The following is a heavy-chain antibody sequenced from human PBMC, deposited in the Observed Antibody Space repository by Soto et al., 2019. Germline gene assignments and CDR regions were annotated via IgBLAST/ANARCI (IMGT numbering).Heavy chain of an antibody. Sequence: QITLKESGPPLVKPTQTLTLTCTFSGFSLSTSGVGVGWIRQPPGKALEWLALIYWDDDKRYSPSLKSRLTITKDSSKNQVVLTMTNMDPVDTATYYCAHILRLEGEIDYWGQGTLVTVSS. CDR3: AHILRLEGEIDY. J-gene: IGHJ4*02. CDR2: IYWDDDK. V-gene: IGHV2-5*02. D-gene: IGHD3-10*01. CDR1: GFSLSTSGVG.